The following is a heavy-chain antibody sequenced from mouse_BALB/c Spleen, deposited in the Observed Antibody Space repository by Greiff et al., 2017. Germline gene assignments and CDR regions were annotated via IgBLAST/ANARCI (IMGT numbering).Heavy chain of an antibody. Sequence: QVQLQQSGPGLVQPSQSLSITCTVSGFSLTSYGVHWVRQSPGKGLEWLGVIWSGGSTDYNAAFISRLSISKDNSKSQVFFKMNSLQANDTAIYYCARNEEGRGFAYWGQGTLVTVSA. CDR3: ARNEEGRGFAY. CDR2: IWSGGST. V-gene: IGHV2-2*02. CDR1: GFSLTSYG. J-gene: IGHJ3*01.